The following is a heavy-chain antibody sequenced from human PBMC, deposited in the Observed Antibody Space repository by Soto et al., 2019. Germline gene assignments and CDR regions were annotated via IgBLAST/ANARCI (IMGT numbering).Heavy chain of an antibody. D-gene: IGHD2-2*01. Sequence: ASVKVSCKASGYTFTGYYMHWVRQAPGQGLEWMGWISPYNGNTNYAQKLQGRVTMTTDTSTSTAYMELRSLRDDDTVVYYCAILYHLPIPPVDAFYIWGQGTMVTVSS. CDR3: AILYHLPIPPVDAFYI. CDR2: ISPYNGNT. CDR1: GYTFTGYY. J-gene: IGHJ3*02. V-gene: IGHV1-18*04.